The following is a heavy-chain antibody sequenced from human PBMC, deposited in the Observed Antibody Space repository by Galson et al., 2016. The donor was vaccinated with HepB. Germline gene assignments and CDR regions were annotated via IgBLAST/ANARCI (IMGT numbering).Heavy chain of an antibody. CDR3: ARQAYAGGMDV. Sequence: SLRLSCAASGFTFSDYYMSWIRQAPGKGLEWVSYISTSGSTRYYADSVKGRFTISRDNAKNSLYLQMNSLRAEDTAVYYCARQAYAGGMDVWGQGTTVTVSS. CDR1: GFTFSDYY. CDR2: ISTSGSTR. V-gene: IGHV3-11*01. J-gene: IGHJ6*02.